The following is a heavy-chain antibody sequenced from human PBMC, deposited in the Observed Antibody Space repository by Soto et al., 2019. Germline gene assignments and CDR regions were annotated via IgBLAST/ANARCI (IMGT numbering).Heavy chain of an antibody. CDR3: AREGSVSSGYYSEPDAFDI. CDR1: GYTFTRYG. V-gene: IGHV1-18*01. Sequence: ASVKVSCKASGYTFTRYGISWVRQAPGQGLEWMGWISAYNGNTNYAQKLQGRVTMTTDTSTSTAYMELRSLRPDDTAVYYCAREGSVSSGYYSEPDAFDIWGQGTMVTVSS. J-gene: IGHJ3*02. D-gene: IGHD3-22*01. CDR2: ISAYNGNT.